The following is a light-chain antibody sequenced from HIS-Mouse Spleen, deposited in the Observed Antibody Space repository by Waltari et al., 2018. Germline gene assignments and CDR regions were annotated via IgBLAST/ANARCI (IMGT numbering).Light chain of an antibody. Sequence: QSALTQPASVSGSPGQSITISCTGTSSDVGRYNFVSWYQQPPAKAPKLMIYEGSKRPSGVSNRFSGSKSGNTASLTISGLQAEDEADYYCCSYAGSSTFVFGTGTKVTVL. CDR3: CSYAGSSTFV. CDR2: EGS. V-gene: IGLV2-23*03. J-gene: IGLJ1*01. CDR1: SSDVGRYNF.